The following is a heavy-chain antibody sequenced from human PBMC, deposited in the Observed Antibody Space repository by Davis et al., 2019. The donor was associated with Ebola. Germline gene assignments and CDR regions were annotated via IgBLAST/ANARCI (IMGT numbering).Heavy chain of an antibody. CDR1: GFTFSSYS. J-gene: IGHJ6*02. CDR3: ARVPVGYYYYGMDV. Sequence: GGSLRLSCAASGFTFSSYSVNWVRQAPGKGLEWISYISTSGTTIYYADSVKGRFTISRDNAKNSLYLQMNSLRAEDTAVYYCARVPVGYYYYGMDVWGQGTTVTVSS. V-gene: IGHV3-48*04. CDR2: ISTSGTTI. D-gene: IGHD1-26*01.